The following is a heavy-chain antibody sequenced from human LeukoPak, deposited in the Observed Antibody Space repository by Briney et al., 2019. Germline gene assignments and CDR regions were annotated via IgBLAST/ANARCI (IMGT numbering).Heavy chain of an antibody. CDR2: IYYSGST. J-gene: IGHJ4*02. D-gene: IGHD3-22*01. CDR1: GGSISSYY. Sequence: SETLSLTCTVSGGSISSYYWSWIRQPPGKGLEWIGDIYYSGSTNYNPSLKSRVTISVDTSKNQFSLKLSSVTAADTAVYYCARLPTYYYDSSGYYYVSGYFDYWGQGTLVTVSS. V-gene: IGHV4-59*08. CDR3: ARLPTYYYDSSGYYYVSGYFDY.